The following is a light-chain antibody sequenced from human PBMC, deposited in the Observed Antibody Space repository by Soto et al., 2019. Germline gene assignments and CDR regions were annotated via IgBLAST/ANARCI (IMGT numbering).Light chain of an antibody. Sequence: PGERVTLSCRASQSVSSSYLTWYQQKPGQAPRLLIYGASTRATSIPARFSGSGSGTDFTLTISSLQPEDFAGYYCPQDYTRFPFGPGTKVDIK. V-gene: IGKV3D-7*01. CDR1: QSVSSSY. CDR2: GAS. CDR3: PQDYTRFP. J-gene: IGKJ3*01.